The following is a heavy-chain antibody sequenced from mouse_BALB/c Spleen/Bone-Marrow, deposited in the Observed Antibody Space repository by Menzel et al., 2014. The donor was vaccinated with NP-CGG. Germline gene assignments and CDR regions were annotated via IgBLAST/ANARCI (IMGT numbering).Heavy chain of an antibody. J-gene: IGHJ4*01. CDR2: IYPGSGST. CDR3: ARLDGNYRYAMDY. CDR1: GYTFTDYV. Sequence: QVQLQQPGPELVKPGASVKMSCKASGYTFTDYVITWVKQRTGQGLEWIGEIYPGSGSTYYSEKFKGKATLTADKSSNTAYMQLGSLTSEDSAVYFCARLDGNYRYAMDYWGQGTSVTVSS. D-gene: IGHD2-1*01. V-gene: IGHV1-77*01.